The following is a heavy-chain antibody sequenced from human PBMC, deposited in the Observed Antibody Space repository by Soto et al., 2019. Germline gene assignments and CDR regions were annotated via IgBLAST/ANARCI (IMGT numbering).Heavy chain of an antibody. CDR2: ISPIFGTA. J-gene: IGHJ6*02. D-gene: IGHD3-22*01. Sequence: QVQLVQSGAEVKKPGSSVKVSCKASGGTFSSYAISWVRPAPGQGLEWMGGISPIFGTANYAQKFQGRVTITADESTTTAYMELSSLRSEDTAVYYCARDLKRYYDSSGYGYYYYGMDVWDQGTTVTVSS. V-gene: IGHV1-69*01. CDR3: ARDLKRYYDSSGYGYYYYGMDV. CDR1: GGTFSSYA.